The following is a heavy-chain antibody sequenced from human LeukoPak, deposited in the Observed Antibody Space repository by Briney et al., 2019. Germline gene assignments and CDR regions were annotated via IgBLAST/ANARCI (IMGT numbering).Heavy chain of an antibody. CDR3: ARGGRSSWFRPALYYYYYMDV. J-gene: IGHJ6*03. CDR2: MNPNRCNT. V-gene: IGHV1-8*01. D-gene: IGHD6-13*01. Sequence: ASVKVSCKASGYTFTSYDINWVRQATGQGLEWMGWMNPNRCNTGYAQKFQGRVTMTRNTSISTAYMELSSLRSEDTAVYYCARGGRSSWFRPALYYYYYMDVWGKGTTVTVSS. CDR1: GYTFTSYD.